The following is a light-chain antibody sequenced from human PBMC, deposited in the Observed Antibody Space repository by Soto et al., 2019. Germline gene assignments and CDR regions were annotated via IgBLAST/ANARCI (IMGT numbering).Light chain of an antibody. CDR1: QSITTY. J-gene: IGKJ1*01. V-gene: IGKV1-5*01. Sequence: LSAFVGDTVTVTCRASQSITTYLAWYQHRPGRAPKLLMYDASTLDSGVPSRFRGSGSGTEFTLTISSLQPEDFATYYCQQYFSYSWTFGQGTKVDIK. CDR2: DAS. CDR3: QQYFSYSWT.